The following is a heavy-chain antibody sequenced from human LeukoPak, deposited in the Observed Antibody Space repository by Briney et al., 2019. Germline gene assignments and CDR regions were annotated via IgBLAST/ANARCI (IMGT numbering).Heavy chain of an antibody. V-gene: IGHV1-69*05. CDR3: IAAAGYDAFDI. CDR1: GGTFSSYA. D-gene: IGHD6-13*01. J-gene: IGHJ3*02. Sequence: ASVKVSCKASGGTFSSYAISWVRQAPGQGLEWMGGIIPIFGTANYAQKFQGRVTITTDESTSTTYMELRSLRSDDTAVYYCIAAAGYDAFDIWGQGTMVTVSS. CDR2: IIPIFGTA.